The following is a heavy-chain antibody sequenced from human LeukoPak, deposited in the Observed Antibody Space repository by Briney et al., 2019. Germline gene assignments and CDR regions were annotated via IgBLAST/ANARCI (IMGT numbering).Heavy chain of an antibody. D-gene: IGHD5-24*01. CDR3: ARGEMATIEDAFDI. J-gene: IGHJ3*02. CDR1: GASISSDY. CDR2: IFFSGST. Sequence: SETLSLTCIVAGASISSDYWSWIRQPPGKGLEWNGYIFFSGSTNYNPSLKSRVTMSVDTSKNQFSLNLSSVTAADTAVYYCARGEMATIEDAFDIWGQGTMVTVSS. V-gene: IGHV4-59*01.